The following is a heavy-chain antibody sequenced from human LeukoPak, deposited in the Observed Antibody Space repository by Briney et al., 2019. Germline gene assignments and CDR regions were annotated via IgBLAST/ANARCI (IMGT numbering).Heavy chain of an antibody. Sequence: GESLKISCKGSGYSFTTYWIAWVRQMPGKGLEWMGIIYPGDSDTRYSPSFQGQVTISVDKSISTAYLQWSSLKASDTAIYHCARKVQLDRAYLDYWGQGTLVTVSS. CDR2: IYPGDSDT. CDR1: GYSFTTYW. V-gene: IGHV5-51*01. J-gene: IGHJ4*02. CDR3: ARKVQLDRAYLDY. D-gene: IGHD1-1*01.